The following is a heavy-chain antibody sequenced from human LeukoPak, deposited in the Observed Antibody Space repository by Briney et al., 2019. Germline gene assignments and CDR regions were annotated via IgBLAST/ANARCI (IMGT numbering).Heavy chain of an antibody. Sequence: GASVKVSCKASGYTFTGYYMHWVRQAPGQGLEWMGWINPNSGGTNYAQKFQGRVTMTRDTSITTAYMELSRLRSDDTAVYYCARDRKFTYYYDSSDLNAFDIWGQGTMVTVSS. CDR1: GYTFTGYY. V-gene: IGHV1-2*02. D-gene: IGHD3-22*01. CDR2: INPNSGGT. CDR3: ARDRKFTYYYDSSDLNAFDI. J-gene: IGHJ3*02.